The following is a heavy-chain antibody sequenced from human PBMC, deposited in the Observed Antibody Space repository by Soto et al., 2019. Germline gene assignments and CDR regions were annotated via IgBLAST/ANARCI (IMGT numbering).Heavy chain of an antibody. Sequence: ASVKVSCKASGYTFASYGISWGRQAPGQGLEWMGWISAYNGNINYAQMLQGRLTVTTDTSTSTAYMELRSLRPDDTAVYYCARDEGSGWNYFDYWGQGTLVTVSS. CDR3: ARDEGSGWNYFDY. J-gene: IGHJ4*02. V-gene: IGHV1-18*01. D-gene: IGHD6-19*01. CDR2: ISAYNGNI. CDR1: GYTFASYG.